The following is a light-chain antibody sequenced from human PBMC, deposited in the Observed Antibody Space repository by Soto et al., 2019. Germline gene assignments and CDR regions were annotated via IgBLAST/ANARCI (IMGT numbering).Light chain of an antibody. Sequence: EIVLTQSPATLSLSPGERATLSCRASQTVSGYLAWYQHTPGQAPRLLIYDASSRATGIPARFSGSGSETEFTLTISSLQPEDFAVYYCQQHSNWPLTFGGGTKVEIK. CDR1: QTVSGY. J-gene: IGKJ4*01. V-gene: IGKV3-11*01. CDR3: QQHSNWPLT. CDR2: DAS.